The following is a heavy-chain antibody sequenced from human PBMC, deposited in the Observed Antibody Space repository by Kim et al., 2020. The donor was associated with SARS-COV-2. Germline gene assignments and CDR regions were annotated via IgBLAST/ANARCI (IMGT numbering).Heavy chain of an antibody. Sequence: SETLSLTCTVSGGSISSSSYYWGWIRQPPGKGLEWIGSIYYSGSTYYNPSLKSRVTISVDTSKNQFSLKLSSVTAADTAVYYCATTKTEYSSGWYERKGWFDPWGQGTLVTVSS. CDR1: GGSISSSSYY. D-gene: IGHD6-19*01. CDR3: ATTKTEYSSGWYERKGWFDP. CDR2: IYYSGST. J-gene: IGHJ5*02. V-gene: IGHV4-39*01.